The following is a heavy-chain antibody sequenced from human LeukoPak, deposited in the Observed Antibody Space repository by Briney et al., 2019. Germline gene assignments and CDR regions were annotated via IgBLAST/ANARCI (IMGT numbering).Heavy chain of an antibody. Sequence: PSETLSLTCAVYGGSFSGYYWSWIRQPPGKGLEWIGEINHSGSTNYNPSLKSRVTISVDTSKNQFSLKLSSVTAADTAVYYCARGYSSSSYNWFDPWGQGTLVTVSS. J-gene: IGHJ5*02. V-gene: IGHV4-34*01. CDR3: ARGYSSSSYNWFDP. D-gene: IGHD6-6*01. CDR2: INHSGST. CDR1: GGSFSGYY.